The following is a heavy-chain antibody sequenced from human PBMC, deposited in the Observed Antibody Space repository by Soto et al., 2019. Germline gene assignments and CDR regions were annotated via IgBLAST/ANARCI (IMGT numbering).Heavy chain of an antibody. CDR3: VRDSDYSNYWFDP. J-gene: IGHJ5*02. D-gene: IGHD4-4*01. CDR2: IWYDGSNK. CDR1: GFTFSSYG. V-gene: IGHV3-33*01. Sequence: TGGSLRLSCAASGFTFSSYGMHWVRQAPGKGLEWVAVIWYDGSNKYYADSVKGRFTISRDNSKNTLYLQMNSLRAEDTAAYYCVRDSDYSNYWFDPWGQGTLVTVSS.